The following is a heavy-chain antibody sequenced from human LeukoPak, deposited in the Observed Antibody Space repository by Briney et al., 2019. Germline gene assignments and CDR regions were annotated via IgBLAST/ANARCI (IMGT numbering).Heavy chain of an antibody. CDR1: GFSFSSYA. Sequence: PGGSLRLSCAASGFSFSSYAMSWVRQAPGKGLEWVSGISGSGESTYYADSVKGRFTISRDNSKNTLYLQMNSLRAEDTTVYYCAKRRHTGISVAGAIDYWGQGTLVTVSS. V-gene: IGHV3-23*01. CDR2: ISGSGEST. CDR3: AKRRHTGISVAGAIDY. D-gene: IGHD6-19*01. J-gene: IGHJ4*02.